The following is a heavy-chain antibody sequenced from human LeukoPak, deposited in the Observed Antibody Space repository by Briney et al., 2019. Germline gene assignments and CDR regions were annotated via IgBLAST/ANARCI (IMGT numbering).Heavy chain of an antibody. D-gene: IGHD6-13*01. V-gene: IGHV3-49*03. CDR3: ARASWGLYYSDY. J-gene: IGHJ4*02. CDR2: IRSKAFGGTT. Sequence: GGSLRLSCAASGFTFSHFWMSWFRQAPGKGLEWVGFIRSKAFGGTTEYAASVKGRFTISRDDSKSIAYLQMNSLKTEDTAVYYCARASWGLYYSDYWGQGTLVTVSS. CDR1: GFTFSHFW.